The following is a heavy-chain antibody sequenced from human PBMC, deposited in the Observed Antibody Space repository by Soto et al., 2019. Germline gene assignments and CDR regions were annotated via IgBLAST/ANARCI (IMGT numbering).Heavy chain of an antibody. Sequence: PSETLSLACTASGGSIRSYYWTWIRQHPGKGLEWIGYIYYSGSTNYNPSLKSRVTISVDTSKNQFSLKLSSVTAADTAVYYCTRELGVTYAFDIWGQGTMVTVSS. V-gene: IGHV4-59*01. CDR1: GGSIRSYY. D-gene: IGHD1-26*01. CDR2: IYYSGST. J-gene: IGHJ3*02. CDR3: TRELGVTYAFDI.